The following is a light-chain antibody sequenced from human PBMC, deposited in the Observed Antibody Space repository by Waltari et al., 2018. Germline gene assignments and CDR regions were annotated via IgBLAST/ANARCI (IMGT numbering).Light chain of an antibody. CDR3: SSYTSSSTVV. CDR2: DVS. Sequence: QSALTQPTSVSGSPGQSITISCTGTSSDVGGYNYVSWYQQHPGKAPKLMIYDVSNRPSWVSNRFSGSKSGNTASLTISGLQAEDGADYYCSSYTSSSTVVFGGGTKLTVL. CDR1: SSDVGGYNY. J-gene: IGLJ2*01. V-gene: IGLV2-14*03.